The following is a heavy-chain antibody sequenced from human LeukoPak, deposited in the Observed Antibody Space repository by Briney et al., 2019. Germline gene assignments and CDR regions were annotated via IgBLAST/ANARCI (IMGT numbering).Heavy chain of an antibody. CDR2: TYYRSKWNS. CDR1: GDSISSNSAS. D-gene: IGHD1-26*01. V-gene: IGHV6-1*01. Sequence: SQTLSLTCAISGDSISSNSASWNWIRQSPSRGLEWLGRTYYRSKWNSDYALSVKSRITINPDTSKNQFSLHLSSVTPEDTAIYYCARDPDSSYEWGPFDPWGQGTLVTVSS. J-gene: IGHJ5*02. CDR3: ARDPDSSYEWGPFDP.